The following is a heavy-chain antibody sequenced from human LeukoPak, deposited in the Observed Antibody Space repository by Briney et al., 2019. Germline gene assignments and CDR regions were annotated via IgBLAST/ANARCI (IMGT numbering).Heavy chain of an antibody. V-gene: IGHV1-69*13. CDR2: IIPIFGTA. D-gene: IGHD3-22*01. CDR1: GGTFSSYA. J-gene: IGHJ4*02. CDR3: ARAPPHYYDSDVPFDY. Sequence: SVKVSCKASGGTFSSYAISWVRQAPGQGLEWMGGIIPIFGTANYAQKFQGRVTITADESTSTAYMELSSLRSEDTAVYYCARAPPHYYDSDVPFDYWGQGTLVTVSS.